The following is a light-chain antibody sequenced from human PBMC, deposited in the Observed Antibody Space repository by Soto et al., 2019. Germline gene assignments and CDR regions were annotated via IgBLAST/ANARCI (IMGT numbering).Light chain of an antibody. V-gene: IGKV3-20*01. Sequence: EIVWTQSPGTLSLSPGERATLSCRASQSVSSSYLAWYQQNPGQAPRLLIYGASIRATGIPDRFSGSGSGTDFTLTISRLEPEDFAVYYCQQYGRSLMYTFGQGTTLEIK. CDR3: QQYGRSLMYT. CDR2: GAS. J-gene: IGKJ2*01. CDR1: QSVSSSY.